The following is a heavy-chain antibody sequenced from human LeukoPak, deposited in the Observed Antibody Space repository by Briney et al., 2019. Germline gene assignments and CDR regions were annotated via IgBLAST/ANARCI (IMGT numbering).Heavy chain of an antibody. J-gene: IGHJ4*02. CDR1: GGTFSSYA. CDR2: IIPIFGTA. D-gene: IGHD3-9*01. Sequence: SVKVSCKASGGTFSSYAISWVRQAPGQGLGWMGGIIPIFGTANYAQKFQGRVTITADESTSTAYMELSSLRSEDTAVYYCARASLPVLRYFDWFDYWGQGTLVTVSS. V-gene: IGHV1-69*13. CDR3: ARASLPVLRYFDWFDY.